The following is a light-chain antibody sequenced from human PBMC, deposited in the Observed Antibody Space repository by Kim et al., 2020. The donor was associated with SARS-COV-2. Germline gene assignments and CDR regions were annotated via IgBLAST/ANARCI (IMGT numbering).Light chain of an antibody. CDR3: CSYAGSYTWV. Sequence: QSALTQPRSVSGSPGQSVTISCTGTSSDIGGYSYVSWYQHHPGKAPKLLIYDVNKRPSGVPDRFSGSKSGNTASLTISGLQAEDEADYYCCSYAGSYTWVFGGGTQLTVL. J-gene: IGLJ3*02. CDR2: DVN. V-gene: IGLV2-11*01. CDR1: SSDIGGYSY.